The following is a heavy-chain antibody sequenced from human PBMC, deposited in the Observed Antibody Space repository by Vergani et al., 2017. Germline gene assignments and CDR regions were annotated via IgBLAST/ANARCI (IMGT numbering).Heavy chain of an antibody. D-gene: IGHD2-21*01. CDR3: GRGSRAECGSGPDK. CDR1: GGSVRTSIGYY. Sequence: QVQLQESGPGMVKPSQTLSLSCTVSGGSVRTSIGYYWTWIRQPAGKTLEWIGEIFSSGPTNYNPSFKNRVTISVDTSKNQFSLKLNSVTAADTAVYYCGRGSRAECGSGPDKWGQGTLVTVSS. V-gene: IGHV4-61*09. J-gene: IGHJ4*02. CDR2: IFSSGPT.